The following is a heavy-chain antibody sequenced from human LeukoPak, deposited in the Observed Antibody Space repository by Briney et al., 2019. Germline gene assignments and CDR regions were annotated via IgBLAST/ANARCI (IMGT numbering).Heavy chain of an antibody. V-gene: IGHV4-30-2*01. D-gene: IGHD6-13*01. CDR2: IYHSGST. CDR1: GGSISSGGYS. CDR3: AGASSGGSSWYFDL. Sequence: PSETLSLTCAVSGGSISSGGYSWSWIRQPPGKGLEWIGYIYHSGSTYYNPSLKSRVTISVDRSKNQFSLKLSSVTAADTAVYYCAGASSGGSSWYFDLWGRGTLVTVSS. J-gene: IGHJ2*01.